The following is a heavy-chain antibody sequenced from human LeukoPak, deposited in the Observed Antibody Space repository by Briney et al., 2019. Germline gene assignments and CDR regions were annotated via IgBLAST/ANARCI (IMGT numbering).Heavy chain of an antibody. CDR3: ARGRRLEERSNWFDP. V-gene: IGHV1-2*02. CDR1: GYTFTGYY. CDR2: INPNSGGT. J-gene: IGHJ5*02. D-gene: IGHD1-1*01. Sequence: ASVKVSCKASGYTFTGYYMHWVRQAPGQGLEWMGWINPNSGGTNYAQKFQGRVTMTMDTSISTAYMELSRLRSDDTAVYYCARGRRLEERSNWFDPWGQGTLVTVSS.